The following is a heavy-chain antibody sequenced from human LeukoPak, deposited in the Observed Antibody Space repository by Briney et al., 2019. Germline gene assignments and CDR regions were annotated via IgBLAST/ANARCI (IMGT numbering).Heavy chain of an antibody. Sequence: PSETLSLTCTVSGGSIGTYYWSWIRQSPEKGLEWIGYIYVTGTRYNPYLQSRVTISVDTSRNQFFLKMSSVTAADTAVYYCARHIGGGIEDMDVWGKGTKVTVSS. CDR1: GGSIGTYY. CDR3: ARHIGGGIEDMDV. V-gene: IGHV4-59*08. J-gene: IGHJ6*03. CDR2: IYVTGT. D-gene: IGHD3-16*02.